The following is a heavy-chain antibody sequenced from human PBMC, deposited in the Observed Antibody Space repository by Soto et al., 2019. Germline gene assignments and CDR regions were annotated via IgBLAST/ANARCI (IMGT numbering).Heavy chain of an antibody. Sequence: GGSLRLSCAASGINFNKAWMTWVRQAPGKGLEWVGRIKSNNDGGTTDYAAPVKGRFSISGDDSANTQFLQMNSLKTEDTAVYYCVTGRSGWYFDYWGQRALVTVSS. CDR1: GINFNKAW. CDR2: IKSNNDGGTT. CDR3: VTGRSGWYFDY. V-gene: IGHV3-15*01. J-gene: IGHJ4*02. D-gene: IGHD6-19*01.